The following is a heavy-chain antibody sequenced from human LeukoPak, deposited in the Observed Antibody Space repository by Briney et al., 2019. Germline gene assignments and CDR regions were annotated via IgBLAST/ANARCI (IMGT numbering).Heavy chain of an antibody. CDR3: ARDSVYYYDSSGYYGMDV. Sequence: SETLSLTCTVSGRSISSYYWSWTRQPPGKGMEWLGYIYFSGNSNYNHSLKSRVTISVDTSKNQYSLKLSSVTAADTAVYYCARDSVYYYDSSGYYGMDVWGQGTTVTVSS. J-gene: IGHJ6*02. CDR1: GRSISSYY. D-gene: IGHD3-22*01. CDR2: IYFSGNS. V-gene: IGHV4-59*01.